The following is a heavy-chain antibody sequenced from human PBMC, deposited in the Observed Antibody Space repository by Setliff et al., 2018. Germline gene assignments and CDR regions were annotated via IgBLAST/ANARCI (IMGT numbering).Heavy chain of an antibody. J-gene: IGHJ4*02. CDR2: IKQDGSEK. CDR1: GFTFSSYW. V-gene: IGHV3-7*03. Sequence: LRLSCVASGFTFSSYWMTWVRQAPGKGLEWVANIKQDGSEKYYVDSVKGRFTLSRDNAKNSLYLQMNSLRAEDTAVYYCARGPGDVAFDHWGQGTLVTVSS. CDR3: ARGPGDVAFDH. D-gene: IGHD7-27*01.